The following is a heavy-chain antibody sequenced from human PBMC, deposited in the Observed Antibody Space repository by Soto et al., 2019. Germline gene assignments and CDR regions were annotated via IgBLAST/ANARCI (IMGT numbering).Heavy chain of an antibody. CDR2: IWYDGSNK. D-gene: IGHD5-18*01. CDR3: ARDHPHTAMPG. Sequence: PGGSLRLSCAASGFTFSSYGMHWVRQAPGKGLEWVAVIWYDGSNKYYADSVKGRFTISRDNAKNSLYLQMNSLRAEDTAVYYCARDHPHTAMPGWGQGTLVTVSS. V-gene: IGHV3-33*01. J-gene: IGHJ4*02. CDR1: GFTFSSYG.